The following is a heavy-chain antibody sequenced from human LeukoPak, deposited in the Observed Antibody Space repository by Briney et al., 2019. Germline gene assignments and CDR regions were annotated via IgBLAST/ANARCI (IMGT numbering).Heavy chain of an antibody. Sequence: TSETLSLTCTVSGGSISSYYWSWIRQPPGKGLEWIGYIYYSGSTNYNPSLKSRVTISVDTSKNQFSLKLSSVTAADTAVYYCARVRGASGSYNSRRPKGLFDPWGQGTLVTVSS. CDR1: GGSISSYY. D-gene: IGHD1-26*01. CDR2: IYYSGST. J-gene: IGHJ5*02. CDR3: ARVRGASGSYNSRRPKGLFDP. V-gene: IGHV4-59*01.